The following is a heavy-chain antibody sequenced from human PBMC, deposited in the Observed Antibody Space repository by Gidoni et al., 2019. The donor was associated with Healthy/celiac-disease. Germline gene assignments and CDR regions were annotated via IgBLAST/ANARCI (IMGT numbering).Heavy chain of an antibody. J-gene: IGHJ5*01. CDR1: GFTFSSYW. CDR3: ARAGYCSGGSCFHS. V-gene: IGHV3-7*01. Sequence: EVQLVESGGGLVQPGGSLRLSCAASGFTFSSYWMRWVRQAPGKGLEWVANIKQDGSEKYYVDSVKGRFTISRDNAKNSLYLQMNSLRAEDTAVYYCARAGYCSGGSCFHSWGQGTLVTVSS. CDR2: IKQDGSEK. D-gene: IGHD2-15*01.